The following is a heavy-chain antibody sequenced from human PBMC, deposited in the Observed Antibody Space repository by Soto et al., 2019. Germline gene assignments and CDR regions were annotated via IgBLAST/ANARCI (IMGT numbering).Heavy chain of an antibody. J-gene: IGHJ4*02. CDR1: GYTFTSYD. V-gene: IGHV1-8*01. CDR3: AREAHGGNFES. CDR2: MSPNSGNT. Sequence: GASVKVSCKASGYTFTSYDINWIRQATGQGLEWMGWMSPNSGNTGYAQKFQGRVTMTADESTSTAYMEVSSLTSDDTAVYFCAREAHGGNFESWGQGTLVTLSS.